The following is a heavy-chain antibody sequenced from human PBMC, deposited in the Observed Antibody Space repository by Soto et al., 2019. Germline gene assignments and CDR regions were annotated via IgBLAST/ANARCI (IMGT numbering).Heavy chain of an antibody. Sequence: SETLSLTCTVSGGSISSYYWSWIRQPPGKGLEWIGYIYYSGSTNYNPSLKSRVTISVDTSKNQFSLKLSSVTAADTAVYYCARRGYSSSWYDLGSYFDYWGQGTLVTVSS. CDR2: IYYSGST. CDR1: GGSISSYY. V-gene: IGHV4-59*08. J-gene: IGHJ4*02. CDR3: ARRGYSSSWYDLGSYFDY. D-gene: IGHD6-13*01.